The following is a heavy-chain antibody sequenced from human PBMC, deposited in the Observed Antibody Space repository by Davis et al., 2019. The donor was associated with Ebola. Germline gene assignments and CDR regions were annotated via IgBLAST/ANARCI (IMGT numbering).Heavy chain of an antibody. Sequence: GESLKISCAASGFTFSGSAMHWVRQASGKGLEWVGRIRSKANSYATAYAASVKGRFTISRDDSKNTAYLQMNSLKTEDTAVYYCAREGGRTYYDFWSGYYYYYGMDVWGQGTTVTVSS. J-gene: IGHJ6*02. CDR3: AREGGRTYYDFWSGYYYYYGMDV. V-gene: IGHV3-73*01. D-gene: IGHD3-3*01. CDR2: IRSKANSYAT. CDR1: GFTFSGSA.